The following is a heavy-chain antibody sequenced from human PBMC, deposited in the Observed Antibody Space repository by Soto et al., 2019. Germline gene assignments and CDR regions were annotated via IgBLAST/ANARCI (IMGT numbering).Heavy chain of an antibody. D-gene: IGHD3-16*01. CDR3: ARKVWGRDPAYFDY. J-gene: IGHJ4*02. V-gene: IGHV1-69*06. Sequence: QVQLVQSGAEVKKPGSSVKVSCKASGGTFSSYAISWVRQAPGQGLGWMGGIIPIFGTANYAQKFQGRVTITAEKSTSTAYMELSSLRSEDTAVYYCARKVWGRDPAYFDYWGQGTLVTVSS. CDR2: IIPIFGTA. CDR1: GGTFSSYA.